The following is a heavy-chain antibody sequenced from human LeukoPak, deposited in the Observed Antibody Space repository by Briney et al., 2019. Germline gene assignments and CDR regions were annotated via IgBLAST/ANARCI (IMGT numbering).Heavy chain of an antibody. CDR2: ISSSNSYI. V-gene: IGHV3-21*01. J-gene: IGHJ6*02. D-gene: IGHD6-6*01. CDR1: GFTFSSYN. CDR3: ARAYSSSLGMDV. Sequence: GGSLRLSCAASGFTFSSYNMNWVRQAPGKGLEWVSSISSSNSYIYYADSVRGRFTISRDNAKNSLYLQVNSLRAEDTAVYYCARAYSSSLGMDVWGQGTTVTVSS.